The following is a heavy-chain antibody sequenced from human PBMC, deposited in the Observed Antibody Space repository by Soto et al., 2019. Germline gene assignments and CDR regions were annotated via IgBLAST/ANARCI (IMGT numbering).Heavy chain of an antibody. CDR2: IYHSGST. CDR3: ARERPDGARLDP. J-gene: IGHJ5*02. Sequence: QVQLQESGPGLVKPSQTLSLTCTVSGGSISSGDYYWSWIRQPPGKGLEWIGYIYHSGSTYYNPSLKGRVTISVDPSKNQFSLKLSSVTAADTAVYYCARERPDGARLDPWGQGTLVTVSS. D-gene: IGHD6-6*01. CDR1: GGSISSGDYY. V-gene: IGHV4-30-4*01.